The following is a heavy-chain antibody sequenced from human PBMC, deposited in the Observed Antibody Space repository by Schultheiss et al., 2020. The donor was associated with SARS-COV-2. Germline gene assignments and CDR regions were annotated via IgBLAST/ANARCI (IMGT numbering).Heavy chain of an antibody. CDR1: GGSISSSSYY. CDR2: IYYSGST. CDR3: ARDWVTIYCSSTSCYLESYYGMDV. V-gene: IGHV4-61*01. D-gene: IGHD2-2*01. Sequence: SETLSLTCTVSGGSISSSSYYWGWIRQPPGKGLEWIGYIYYSGSTNYNPSLKSRVTISVDTSKNQFSLKLSSVTAADTAVYYCARDWVTIYCSSTSCYLESYYGMDVWGQGTTVTVSS. J-gene: IGHJ6*02.